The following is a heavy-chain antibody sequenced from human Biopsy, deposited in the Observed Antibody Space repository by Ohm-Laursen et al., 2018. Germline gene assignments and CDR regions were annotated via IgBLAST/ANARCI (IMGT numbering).Heavy chain of an antibody. D-gene: IGHD1-26*01. CDR1: GYTFTSHD. J-gene: IGHJ4*02. CDR2: MRTNTGNT. V-gene: IGHV1-8*01. Sequence: GASVKVSCKASGYTFTSHDINWGREGTGRGLEWMGWMRTNTGNTVYAQRFQDRVTMTSDTSTGTAYMELTSLTSDDTAVYFCARWETTLGRSLDSWGQGTLVAVSS. CDR3: ARWETTLGRSLDS.